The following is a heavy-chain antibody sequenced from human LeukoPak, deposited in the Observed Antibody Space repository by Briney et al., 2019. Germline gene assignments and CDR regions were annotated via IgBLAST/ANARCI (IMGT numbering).Heavy chain of an antibody. V-gene: IGHV4-34*01. Sequence: SETLSLTCAVYGVSFSGYYWSWIRQPPGEGLEWIWEINHSGSSNYNPSSKSRVTISVDTSKNQFSLKLSSVTAADTAVYYCARHRGYSYGVDYWGQGTLSPSPQ. J-gene: IGHJ4*02. CDR2: INHSGSS. D-gene: IGHD5-18*01. CDR1: GVSFSGYY. CDR3: ARHRGYSYGVDY.